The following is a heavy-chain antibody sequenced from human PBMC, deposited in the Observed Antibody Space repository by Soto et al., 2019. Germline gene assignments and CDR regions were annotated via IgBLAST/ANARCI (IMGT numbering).Heavy chain of an antibody. CDR3: ARERWEQDYYYYCGMDV. CDR2: IWYDGSNK. D-gene: IGHD1-26*01. CDR1: GFTFSSYG. J-gene: IGHJ6*02. V-gene: IGHV3-33*01. Sequence: QVQLVESGGGVVQPGRSLRLSCAASGFTFSSYGMHWVRQAPGKGLEWVAVIWYDGSNKYYADSVKGRFTISRDNSKNTLYLQMNSLRAEDTAVYYCARERWEQDYYYYCGMDVWGQGTTVTVSS.